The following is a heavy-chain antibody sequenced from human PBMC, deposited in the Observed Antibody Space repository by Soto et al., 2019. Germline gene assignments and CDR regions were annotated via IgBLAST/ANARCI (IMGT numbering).Heavy chain of an antibody. CDR3: SRGGLVPATAWNWFDS. V-gene: IGHV1-46*03. D-gene: IGHD2-2*01. J-gene: IGHJ5*01. CDR2: IDPSGGST. CDR1: GYTFTNNY. Sequence: ASVKVSCKASGYTFTNNYMHWVRQAPGQGLEWMGIIDPSGGSTHYAQRFQGRVTMTRDTSTSTVYMELSSLTSEDTAMYYCSRGGLVPATAWNWFDSWGQGTLVTVSS.